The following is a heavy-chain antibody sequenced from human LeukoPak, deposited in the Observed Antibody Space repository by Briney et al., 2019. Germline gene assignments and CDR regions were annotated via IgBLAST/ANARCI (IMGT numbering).Heavy chain of an antibody. J-gene: IGHJ6*03. CDR1: GYTFTSFD. Sequence: ASVKVSCKASGYTFTSFDINWVRQATGQGLEWMRWMNPNSGNTGYVQKFQGRVTITRNTSISTAYMELSSLRSEDTAVYYCARAPHYDFWSGYYTGELYYYYYMDVWGKGTTVTVSS. CDR2: MNPNSGNT. CDR3: ARAPHYDFWSGYYTGELYYYYYMDV. D-gene: IGHD3-3*01. V-gene: IGHV1-8*03.